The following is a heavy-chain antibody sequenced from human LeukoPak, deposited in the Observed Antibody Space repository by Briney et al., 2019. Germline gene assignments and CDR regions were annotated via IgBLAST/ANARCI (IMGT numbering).Heavy chain of an antibody. J-gene: IGHJ6*03. V-gene: IGHV4-34*01. CDR1: GGSFSGYY. CDR2: INHSGST. Sequence: SETLSLTCAVYGGSFSGYYWSWIRQPPGKGLEWIGEINHSGSTNYNPSLKSRVTMSVDTSKNQFSLKLSSVTAADTAVYYCARGAHYYYYYYMDVWGKGTTVTISS. CDR3: ARGAHYYYYYYMDV.